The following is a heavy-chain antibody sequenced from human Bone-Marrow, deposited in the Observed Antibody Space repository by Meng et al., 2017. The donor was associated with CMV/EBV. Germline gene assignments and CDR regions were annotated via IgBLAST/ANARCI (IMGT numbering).Heavy chain of an antibody. CDR1: GFTFRSRW. CDR3: ARPGYDFWSGYWAYYCDY. J-gene: IGHJ4*02. D-gene: IGHD3-3*01. Sequence: GESLKIPCVVSGFTFRSRWMSWVRQAPGKGLEWVANIKQDGSEKYYVDSGKGRFTISRDNAKSSLYLQMNSLRAEDTAVYYCARPGYDFWSGYWAYYCDYWGQETLVTVDS. V-gene: IGHV3-7*01. CDR2: IKQDGSEK.